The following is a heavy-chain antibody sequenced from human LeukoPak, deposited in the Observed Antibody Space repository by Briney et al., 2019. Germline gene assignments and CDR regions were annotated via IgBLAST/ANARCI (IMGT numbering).Heavy chain of an antibody. J-gene: IGHJ4*02. V-gene: IGHV1-18*01. CDR1: GYTFINYG. CDR3: AREGAGSGWPDY. CDR2: INGYNGNT. Sequence: GASVKLSCTASGYTFINYGISWVRQAPGQGLEWMGWINGYNGNTNYAQKLQGRVSMTTDTSTNTAYMELRSLRSDDTAEYYCAREGAGSGWPDYWGQGTLVTVSS. D-gene: IGHD6-19*01.